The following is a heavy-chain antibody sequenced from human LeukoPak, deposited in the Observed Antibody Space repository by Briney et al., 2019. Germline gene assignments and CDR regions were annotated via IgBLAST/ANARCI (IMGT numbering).Heavy chain of an antibody. J-gene: IGHJ4*02. CDR1: GFTFSSYW. CDR3: ARKASYDSSGYAYYFDY. V-gene: IGHV3-7*01. Sequence: GGSLRLSCAASGFTFSSYWMSWVRQAPGKGLEWVANINQDGSEIYYVDSVKGRFTISRDNAKNSLYLQMNSLRAEDTAVYYCARKASYDSSGYAYYFDYWGQGTLVTVSS. D-gene: IGHD3-22*01. CDR2: INQDGSEI.